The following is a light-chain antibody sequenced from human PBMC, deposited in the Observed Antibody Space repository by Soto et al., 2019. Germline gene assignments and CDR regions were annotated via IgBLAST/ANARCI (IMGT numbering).Light chain of an antibody. CDR2: GAS. Sequence: EIVLTQSPGTLSLSPGERATLSCRASQSVSNNYLAWYQQKPGQAARLLIYGASNRATGIPDRFSGSESGTDLTLTISRLEPEDFAVYYCQQYGSSGTFGQGTKVQIK. CDR3: QQYGSSGT. CDR1: QSVSNNY. V-gene: IGKV3-20*01. J-gene: IGKJ1*01.